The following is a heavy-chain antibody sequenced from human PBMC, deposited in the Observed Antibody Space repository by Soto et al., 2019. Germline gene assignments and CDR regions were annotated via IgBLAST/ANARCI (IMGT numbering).Heavy chain of an antibody. V-gene: IGHV1-69*01. J-gene: IGHJ3*02. CDR3: ASRERGCAFDK. Sequence: QVQLVQSGAEVKKPGSSVKVSCKASGGTLSNYAISWVRQAPGQGLEWMGGISPNLGYANYAQKFQGRVTITADESTSTAYMELSSLRSEDAAVYYCASRERGCAFDKWGQGTMVTVSS. D-gene: IGHD1-26*01. CDR2: ISPNLGYA. CDR1: GGTLSNYA.